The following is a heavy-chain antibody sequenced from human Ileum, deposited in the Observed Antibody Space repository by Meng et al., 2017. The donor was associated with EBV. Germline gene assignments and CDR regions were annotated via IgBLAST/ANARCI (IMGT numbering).Heavy chain of an antibody. D-gene: IGHD3-22*01. CDR3: AKHYDNSGNFDLFDY. J-gene: IGHJ4*02. Sequence: EXQLLEXXXGLVQPGXSLRLSXSASGFTFNNYAMSWVRQAPGKGLEWVSAISGSGDSTSYADSVKGRFSISRDNSKNTLYLRMYSLRAEDTAVYYCAKHYDNSGNFDLFDYWGQGTLVTVSS. CDR1: GFTFNNYA. V-gene: IGHV3-23*01. CDR2: ISGSGDST.